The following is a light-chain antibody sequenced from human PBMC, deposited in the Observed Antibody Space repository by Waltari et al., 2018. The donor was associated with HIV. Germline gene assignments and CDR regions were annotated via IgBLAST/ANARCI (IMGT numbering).Light chain of an antibody. CDR1: NSNIGAGYD. V-gene: IGLV1-40*01. J-gene: IGLJ2*01. CDR2: DNR. CDR3: QSYDNSLSNVV. Sequence: QRVTISCTGSNSNIGAGYDAHWYQQLPGSAPKLLMFDNRKRPSGVPDRFSGSKSGTSASLVITGLQAADEAVYYCQSYDNSLSNVVFGGGTKLIVL.